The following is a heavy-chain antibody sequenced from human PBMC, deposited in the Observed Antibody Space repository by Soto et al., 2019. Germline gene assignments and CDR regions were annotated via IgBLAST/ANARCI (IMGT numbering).Heavy chain of an antibody. CDR2: INHSGGST. V-gene: IGHV1-46*01. D-gene: IGHD6-19*01. J-gene: IGHJ4*02. Sequence: QVQLVQSGAEVKKPGASVKVSCKASGYTFTNYYIHWVRQAPGQGLEWMGMINHSGGSTSYTRRFQGRVTLTRDTSTSTVYMELSSLRSEDTAVYYCARESQSSGWSWFDYWGQGTLVTVSS. CDR1: GYTFTNYY. CDR3: ARESQSSGWSWFDY.